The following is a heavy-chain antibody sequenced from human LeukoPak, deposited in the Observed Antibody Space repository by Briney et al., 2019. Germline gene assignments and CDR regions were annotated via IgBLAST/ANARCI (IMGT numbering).Heavy chain of an antibody. Sequence: SVKVSCKASGGTFSSYAISWVRQAPGQGLEWMGGIIPIFGTANYAQKFQGRVTITAGESTSTAYMELSSLRSEDTAVYYCARDSSGYTAMVTFYYGMDVWGQGTTVTVSS. CDR3: ARDSSGYTAMVTFYYGMDV. CDR1: GGTFSSYA. V-gene: IGHV1-69*13. CDR2: IIPIFGTA. J-gene: IGHJ6*02. D-gene: IGHD5-18*01.